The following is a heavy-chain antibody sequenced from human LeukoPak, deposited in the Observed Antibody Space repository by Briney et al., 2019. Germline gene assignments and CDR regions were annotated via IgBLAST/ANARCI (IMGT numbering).Heavy chain of an antibody. CDR3: ARDGGPGYSSSWYLY. V-gene: IGHV3-21*01. CDR1: GFSFSKYN. Sequence: PGGSLRLSCAASGFSFSKYNMNWVRQAPGKGLEWVSSISSGGSYIYYADSVKGRFTISRDNTKNSLYLQMNSLRAEDTAVYYCARDGGPGYSSSWYLYWGQGTLVTVSS. D-gene: IGHD6-13*01. J-gene: IGHJ4*02. CDR2: ISSGGSYI.